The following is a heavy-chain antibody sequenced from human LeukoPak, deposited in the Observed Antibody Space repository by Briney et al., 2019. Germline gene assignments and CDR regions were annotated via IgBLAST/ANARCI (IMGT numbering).Heavy chain of an antibody. J-gene: IGHJ6*02. CDR3: ARDGAGYYDSSGYEYYYYGMDV. CDR1: GFTFSSYA. D-gene: IGHD3-22*01. CDR2: ISYDGSNK. V-gene: IGHV3-30-3*01. Sequence: GRSLRLSCAAPGFTFSSYAMHWVRQAPGKGLEWVAVISYDGSNKYYADSVKGRFTISRDNSKNTLYLQMNSLRAEDTAVYYCARDGAGYYDSSGYEYYYYGMDVWGQGTTVTVSS.